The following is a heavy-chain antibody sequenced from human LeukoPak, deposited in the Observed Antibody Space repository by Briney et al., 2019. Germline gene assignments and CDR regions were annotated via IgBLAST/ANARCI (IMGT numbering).Heavy chain of an antibody. Sequence: GGSLRLSCAASGFTFSGSGMHWVRQASGKGLEWVGRIRGKANGYATAYAASVKGRFTISRDDSKNTAFLQMNSLKTEDTAVYFCTRIQDYYYMDVWGKGTTVTVSS. J-gene: IGHJ6*03. CDR1: GFTFSGSG. CDR3: TRIQDYYYMDV. V-gene: IGHV3-73*01. CDR2: IRGKANGYAT.